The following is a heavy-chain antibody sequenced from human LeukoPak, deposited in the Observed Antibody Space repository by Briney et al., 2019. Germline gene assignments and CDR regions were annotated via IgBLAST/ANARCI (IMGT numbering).Heavy chain of an antibody. CDR3: ARVTDWNDLDY. J-gene: IGHJ4*02. CDR2: IYYSGYT. D-gene: IGHD1-1*01. V-gene: IGHV4-59*01. CDR1: GGSISSYY. Sequence: SETLSLTCTVSGGSISSYYWSWIRQPPGKGLKWIGNIYYSGYTTYSPSLRSRVTISVDTSKNQFSLKLSSVTAADTAVYYCARVTDWNDLDYWGQGTLVTVSS.